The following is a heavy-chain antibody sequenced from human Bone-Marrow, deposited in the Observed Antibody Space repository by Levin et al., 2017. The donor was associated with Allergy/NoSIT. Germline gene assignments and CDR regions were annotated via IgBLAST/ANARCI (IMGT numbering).Heavy chain of an antibody. D-gene: IGHD4-17*01. J-gene: IGHJ3*01. V-gene: IGHV1-2*06. CDR2: INPNSGGT. CDR1: GYTFSDYY. Sequence: GESLKISCKASGYTFSDYYVHWVRQAPGQGLEWMGRINPNSGGTDFAQKFQGSVTMSRDTSITTAYMELNSLRSDDTAVYFCARLRDFGDYDSFDLWGQGTLVSVSS. CDR3: ARLRDFGDYDSFDL.